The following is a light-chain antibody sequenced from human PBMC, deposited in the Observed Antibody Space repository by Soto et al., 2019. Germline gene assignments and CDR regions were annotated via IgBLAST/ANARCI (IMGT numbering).Light chain of an antibody. CDR3: QQYNSHSPT. J-gene: IGKJ1*01. Sequence: DIQMTQSPSTLSASVGDRVIITCRASESISNWLAWYQQKPGKAPNLLIYKASRLESGVPSRFSGSGSETEFTLTIRGMQPGDYANFYCQQYNSHSPTFGQGTKVDIK. V-gene: IGKV1-5*03. CDR2: KAS. CDR1: ESISNW.